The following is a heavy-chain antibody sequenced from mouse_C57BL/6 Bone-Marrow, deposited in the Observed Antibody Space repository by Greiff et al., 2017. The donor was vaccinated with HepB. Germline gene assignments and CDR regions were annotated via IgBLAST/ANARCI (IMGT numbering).Heavy chain of an antibody. Sequence: QVQLQQSGAELAKPGASVKLSCKASGYTFTSYWMHWVKQRPGQGLEWIGCINPSSGYTNYNQKFKDKATLTADKSSSTAYMQLSSLTSEDSAVYYCARTPDNGALAYWGQGTSVTVSS. V-gene: IGHV1-7*01. CDR1: GYTFTSYW. CDR3: ARTPDNGALAY. CDR2: INPSSGYT. J-gene: IGHJ4*01. D-gene: IGHD1-2*01.